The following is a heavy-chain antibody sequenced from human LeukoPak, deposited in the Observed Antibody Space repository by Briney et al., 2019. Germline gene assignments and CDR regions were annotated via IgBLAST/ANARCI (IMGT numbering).Heavy chain of an antibody. V-gene: IGHV4-38-2*02. D-gene: IGHD1-26*01. CDR3: VKSGGYGLIDY. CDR1: GYSISSGYY. J-gene: IGHJ4*02. CDR2: IYHSGST. Sequence: YPSETLSLTCTVSGYSISSGYYWGWIRQPPGKGLEWIGSIYHSGSTYYNPSLKSRVAISIDTSKNQFSLRLNSVTAADTAMYFCVKSGGYGLIDYWGQGTLVTVSS.